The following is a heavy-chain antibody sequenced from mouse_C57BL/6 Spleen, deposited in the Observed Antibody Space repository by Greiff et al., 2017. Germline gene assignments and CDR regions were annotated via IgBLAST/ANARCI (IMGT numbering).Heavy chain of an antibody. CDR2: ISSGGDYI. J-gene: IGHJ2*01. CDR3: TREGNYYGSSYPFDY. V-gene: IGHV5-9-1*02. Sequence: EVKLQESGEGLVKPGGSLKLSCAASGFTFSSYAMSWVRQTPEKRLEWVAYISSGGDYIYYADTVKGRFTISRDNARNTLYLQMSSLKSEDTAMYYCTREGNYYGSSYPFDYWGQGTTLTVSS. D-gene: IGHD1-1*01. CDR1: GFTFSSYA.